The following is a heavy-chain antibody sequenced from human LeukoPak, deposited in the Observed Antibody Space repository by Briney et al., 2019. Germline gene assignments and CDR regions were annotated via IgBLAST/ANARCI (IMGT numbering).Heavy chain of an antibody. CDR2: IYYSGST. Sequence: SETLSLTCTVSASSISSYYWRWIGQPPGKGLEWIGYIYYSGSTNYNPSLKSRVTISVDTSKNQFSLKLSSVTAADTAVSYCANAGRLGGSYPPNCSFDLWGRGTLVTVSS. V-gene: IGHV4-59*01. CDR3: ANAGRLGGSYPPNCSFDL. D-gene: IGHD3-16*02. J-gene: IGHJ2*01. CDR1: ASSISSYY.